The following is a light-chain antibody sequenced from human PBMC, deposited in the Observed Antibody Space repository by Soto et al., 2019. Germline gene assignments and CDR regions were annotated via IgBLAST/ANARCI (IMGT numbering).Light chain of an antibody. J-gene: IGKJ5*01. CDR1: QSVSSN. CDR2: GAS. CDR3: QQYNNWPPGT. V-gene: IGKV3-15*01. Sequence: EVVMTQSPATLSVSLGDRATLSCRASQSVSSNLAWYQQKPGQAPRLLIYGASTRATGIPARFSGSGSGTEFTLTISSLQSEDFAVYSCQQYNNWPPGTFGQGTRLEI.